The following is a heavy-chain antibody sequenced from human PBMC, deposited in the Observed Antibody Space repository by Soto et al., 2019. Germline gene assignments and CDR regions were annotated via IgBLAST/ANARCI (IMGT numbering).Heavy chain of an antibody. V-gene: IGHV4-59*01. CDR1: GGSISSYY. Sequence: SETLSLTCTVSGGSISSYYWSWIRQPPGKGLEWIGYIYYSGSTNYNPSLKSRVTISVDTSKNQFSLKLSSVTAADTAVYYCARGDYYYDSSGWGQGTLVTAPQ. CDR3: ARGDYYYDSSG. CDR2: IYYSGST. D-gene: IGHD3-22*01. J-gene: IGHJ4*02.